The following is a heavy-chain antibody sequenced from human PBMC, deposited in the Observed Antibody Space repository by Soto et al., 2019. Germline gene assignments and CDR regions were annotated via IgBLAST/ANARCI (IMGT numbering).Heavy chain of an antibody. J-gene: IGHJ4*02. Sequence: EVQLLESGGGLVQPGGSLRLSCVGSGFTFSSYDMTWVRQAPGKGLEWVSSFSFYGRRDNTYYADSVKGRFTISRDNSRNTVYLQMDNLRVEDTAVYYCAKSLYNDNGGPNAHWCQGTLVTVSS. CDR2: FSFYGRRDNT. CDR3: AKSLYNDNGGPNAH. CDR1: GFTFSSYD. D-gene: IGHD1-1*01. V-gene: IGHV3-23*01.